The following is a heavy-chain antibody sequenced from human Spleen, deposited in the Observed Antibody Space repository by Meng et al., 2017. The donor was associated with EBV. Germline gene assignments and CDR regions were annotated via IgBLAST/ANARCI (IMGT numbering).Heavy chain of an antibody. CDR3: ANLRGY. V-gene: IGHV3-21*04. CDR2: ISDTSKYI. CDR1: GFSFSTYS. J-gene: IGHJ4*02. Sequence: VALVESGGGLVKPGGSLRLSCAASGFSFSTYSMIWVRQPPGKGLEWVSSISDTSKYIFYTDSVKGRFTISRDNAKNSLYLQLNSLRVEDTGMYFCANLRGYWGQGTLVTVSS.